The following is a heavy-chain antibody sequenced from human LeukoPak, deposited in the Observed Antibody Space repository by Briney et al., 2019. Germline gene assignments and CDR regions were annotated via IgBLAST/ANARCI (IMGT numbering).Heavy chain of an antibody. Sequence: GGSLRLSCVASGFTFSNYGMHWVRQAPGKGLVWVSRINIDGSSTSYADSVKGRFTISRDNDKNTLYLQMNSLRAEDTAVYYCSRGGIAVAGTIFIWGQGTMVTVSS. CDR3: SRGGIAVAGTIFI. J-gene: IGHJ3*02. V-gene: IGHV3-74*01. CDR1: GFTFSNYG. CDR2: INIDGSST. D-gene: IGHD6-19*01.